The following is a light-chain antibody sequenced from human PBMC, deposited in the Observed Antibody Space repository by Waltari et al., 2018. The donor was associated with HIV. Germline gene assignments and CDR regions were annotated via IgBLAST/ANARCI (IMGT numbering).Light chain of an antibody. CDR3: SSYAGSSTLWV. J-gene: IGLJ3*02. V-gene: IGLV2-23*02. CDR1: RSDIGNYNL. CDR2: EVN. Sequence: QSALTQPPSVSESPGPSITISCTGTRSDIGNYNLVSRYQQYPGKAPKLIIYEVNKRPSGVSSRFSGSKSGNTASLTVSGLQAEDEADYYCSSYAGSSTLWVFGGGTQLTVL.